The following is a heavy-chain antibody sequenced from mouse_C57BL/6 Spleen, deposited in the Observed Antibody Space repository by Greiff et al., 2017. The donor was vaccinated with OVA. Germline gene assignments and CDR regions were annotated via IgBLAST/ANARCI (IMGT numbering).Heavy chain of an antibody. Sequence: VQLKESGPGLVKPSQSLSLTCSVTGYSITSGYYWNWIRQFPGNKLEWMGYISYDGSNNYNPSLKNRISITRDTSKNQFFLKLNSVTTEDTATYYCARDSLDYWGQGTTLTVSS. V-gene: IGHV3-6*01. J-gene: IGHJ2*01. CDR3: ARDSLDY. CDR2: ISYDGSN. CDR1: GYSITSGYY.